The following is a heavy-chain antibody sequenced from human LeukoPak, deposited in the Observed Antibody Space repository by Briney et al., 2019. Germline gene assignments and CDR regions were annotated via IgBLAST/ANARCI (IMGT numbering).Heavy chain of an antibody. V-gene: IGHV3-48*03. CDR2: ISSSGSTI. D-gene: IGHD3-10*02. Sequence: GGSLRLSCAASGFTFSSYEMNWVRQAPGKGLEWVSYISSSGSTIYYADSVKGRFTISRDNAKNSLYLQMNSLRAEDTAVYYCAALGITMIGGVWGKGTTVTISS. J-gene: IGHJ6*04. CDR1: GFTFSSYE. CDR3: AALGITMIGGV.